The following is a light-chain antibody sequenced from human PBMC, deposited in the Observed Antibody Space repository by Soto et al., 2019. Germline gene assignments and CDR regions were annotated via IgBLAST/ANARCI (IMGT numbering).Light chain of an antibody. Sequence: QSALTQPPSASGTPGQRVAISCSGSSSNIGTNYVYWYQQLPGTAPQLLIYRNNQRPSGVPDRFSGSKSGTSASLAISGLRSEDEADYDCAAWDDSLSAPWVFGGGTKLTVL. CDR1: SSNIGTNY. CDR3: AAWDDSLSAPWV. J-gene: IGLJ3*02. CDR2: RNN. V-gene: IGLV1-47*01.